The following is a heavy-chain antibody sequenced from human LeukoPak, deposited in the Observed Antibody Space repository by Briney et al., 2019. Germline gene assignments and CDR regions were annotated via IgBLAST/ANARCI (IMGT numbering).Heavy chain of an antibody. CDR3: AKEDTAMVGFDY. V-gene: IGHV3-9*01. J-gene: IGHJ4*02. CDR1: GVTFDDCA. D-gene: IGHD5-18*01. CDR2: ISWNSGSI. Sequence: PGRSLRLSCAASGVTFDDCAMHWVRQAPGKGLEWVSGISWNSGSIGYADSVKGRFTISRDNAKNSLYLQMNSLRAEDTALYYCAKEDTAMVGFDYWGQGTLVTVSS.